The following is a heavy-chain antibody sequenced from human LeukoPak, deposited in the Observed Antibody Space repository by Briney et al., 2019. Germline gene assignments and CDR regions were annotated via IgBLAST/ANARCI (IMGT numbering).Heavy chain of an antibody. CDR3: ARGGSLGGKYGS. J-gene: IGHJ5*02. CDR1: GFTFSSYS. Sequence: GGSLRLSCAASGFTFSSYSMNWVRQAPGKGLEWVSSISSSSSYIYYADSVKGRFTISRDNAKNSLYLQMNSLRAEDTAVYYCARGGSLGGKYGSWGQGTLVTVSS. D-gene: IGHD4-23*01. V-gene: IGHV3-21*01. CDR2: ISSSSSYI.